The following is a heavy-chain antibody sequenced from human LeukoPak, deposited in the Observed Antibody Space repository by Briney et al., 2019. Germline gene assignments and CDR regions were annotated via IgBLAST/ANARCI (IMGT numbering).Heavy chain of an antibody. Sequence: GGSLRLSCAASGFTFSSCGMHWVRQAPGKGLEWVAIIWYDGNNKYYADSVKGRFTISRDNSKNTVYLQMDSLRAEDTAVYYCARVNIRGAYYLDYWGRGTRVTVSS. CDR2: IWYDGNNK. CDR1: GFTFSSCG. D-gene: IGHD2/OR15-2a*01. J-gene: IGHJ4*02. V-gene: IGHV3-33*01. CDR3: ARVNIRGAYYLDY.